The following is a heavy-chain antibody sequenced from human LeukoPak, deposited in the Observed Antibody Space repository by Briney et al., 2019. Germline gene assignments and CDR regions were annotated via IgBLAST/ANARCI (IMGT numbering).Heavy chain of an antibody. J-gene: IGHJ4*02. CDR3: ANSPKRYQLLEYYFDY. Sequence: GGSLRLSCAASGFTFSSYAMSWVRQAPGKGLEWVSAISGSVGSTYYADSVKGRFTISRDNSKNTLYLQMNSLRADDTAVYYCANSPKRYQLLEYYFDYWGQGTLVTVSS. V-gene: IGHV3-23*01. CDR2: ISGSVGST. D-gene: IGHD2-2*01. CDR1: GFTFSSYA.